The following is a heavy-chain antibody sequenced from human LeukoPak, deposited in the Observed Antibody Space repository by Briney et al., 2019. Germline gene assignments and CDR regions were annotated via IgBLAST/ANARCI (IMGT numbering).Heavy chain of an antibody. Sequence: SETLSLTCAVYGGSFSGYYWSWIRQPPGKGLEWIGEINHSGSTNYNPSLKSRVTISVDTSKNQFSLKLSSVTAADTAVYYCARGRINTVVRYWRQGTLVTVSP. CDR1: GGSFSGYY. CDR2: INHSGST. D-gene: IGHD4-23*01. CDR3: ARGRINTVVRY. V-gene: IGHV4-34*01. J-gene: IGHJ4*02.